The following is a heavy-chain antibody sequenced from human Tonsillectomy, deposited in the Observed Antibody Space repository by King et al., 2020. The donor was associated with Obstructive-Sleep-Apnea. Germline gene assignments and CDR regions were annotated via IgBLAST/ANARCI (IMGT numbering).Heavy chain of an antibody. CDR3: ARRPDIVVVVAARAGHIWFDP. CDR2: IYFSGST. CDR1: GGSISSSSYY. D-gene: IGHD2-15*01. J-gene: IGHJ5*02. V-gene: IGHV4-39*01. Sequence: LQLQESGPGLVKPSETLSLTCTVSGGSISSSSYYWGWIRQPPGKGLEWIGSIYFSGSTYYNPSLKSRVTISVDTSKNQFSLKLSSVTAADTAVYYCARRPDIVVVVAARAGHIWFDPWGQGTLVTVSS.